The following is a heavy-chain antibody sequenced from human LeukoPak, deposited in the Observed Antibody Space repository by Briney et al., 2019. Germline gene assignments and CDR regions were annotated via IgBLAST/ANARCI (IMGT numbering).Heavy chain of an antibody. CDR1: GITFSNSW. J-gene: IGHJ4*02. CDR2: IRPDGSEG. V-gene: IGHV3-7*01. Sequence: GSLRLSCTTSGITFSNSWMSWVRQAPGKGLEWVATIRPDGSEGYYADSVRGRFTISRDNSKNSFYLQMGSLRAEDTGVFYCARDVAYSAFDYWGQGTLVTVSS. CDR3: ARDVAYSAFDY. D-gene: IGHD2-21*01.